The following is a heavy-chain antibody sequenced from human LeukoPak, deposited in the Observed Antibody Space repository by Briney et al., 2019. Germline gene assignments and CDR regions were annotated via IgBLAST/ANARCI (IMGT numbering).Heavy chain of an antibody. V-gene: IGHV3-49*03. J-gene: IGHJ4*02. D-gene: IGHD1-1*01. CDR1: GFTFGDYA. CDR3: TRDRGAYNLYDY. Sequence: GGSLRLSCTASGFTFGDYAMSWIRQAPGKGLEWVGFTRSKAYGETADYAASVKGRFTISRDDSKAIAYLQMNSLKTEDTAVYHCTRDRGAYNLYDYWGQGTLVTVSS. CDR2: TRSKAYGETA.